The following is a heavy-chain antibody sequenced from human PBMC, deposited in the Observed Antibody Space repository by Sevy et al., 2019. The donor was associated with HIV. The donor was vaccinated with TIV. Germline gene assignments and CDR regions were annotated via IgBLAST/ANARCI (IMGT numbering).Heavy chain of an antibody. V-gene: IGHV1-18*04. J-gene: IGHJ4*02. Sequence: ASVKVSCKASGYTFTSYGINWVRQAPGQGLEWMGWISAYNGNTNYAQKLQGRVTMTTDTSTSTAYVGLRSMRSDDTAVYYCARDPSYGSGSYYRAYYFDYWGQGTLVTVSS. CDR1: GYTFTSYG. CDR3: ARDPSYGSGSYYRAYYFDY. CDR2: ISAYNGNT. D-gene: IGHD3-10*01.